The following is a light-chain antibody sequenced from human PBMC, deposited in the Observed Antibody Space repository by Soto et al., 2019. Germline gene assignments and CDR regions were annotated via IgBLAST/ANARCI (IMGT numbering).Light chain of an antibody. CDR1: NSNIGNNY. Sequence: QSVLTQPPSVSAAPGQKVTISCSGSNSNIGNNYVSWYQQYPGKAPKLLISEVTNRPSGVSNRFSGSKSGNTASLTISGLQAEDDAHYYCSSYTTNSPPVVFGGGTKLTVL. CDR2: EVT. V-gene: IGLV2-14*01. J-gene: IGLJ2*01. CDR3: SSYTTNSPPVV.